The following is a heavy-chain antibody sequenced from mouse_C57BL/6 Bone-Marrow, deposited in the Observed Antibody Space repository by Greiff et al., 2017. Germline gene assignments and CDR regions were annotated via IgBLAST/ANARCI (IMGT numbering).Heavy chain of an antibody. CDR3: ARNLPYYYGSSLDY. J-gene: IGHJ2*01. CDR2: IYPGSGNT. CDR1: GYTFTDYY. D-gene: IGHD1-1*01. Sequence: QVQLQQSGAELVRPGASVKLSCKASGYTFTDYYINWVKQRPGQGLEWIARIYPGSGNTYYNEKFKGKATLTAEKSSSTAYMQLSSLTSEDSAVYFCARNLPYYYGSSLDYWGQGTTLTVSS. V-gene: IGHV1-76*01.